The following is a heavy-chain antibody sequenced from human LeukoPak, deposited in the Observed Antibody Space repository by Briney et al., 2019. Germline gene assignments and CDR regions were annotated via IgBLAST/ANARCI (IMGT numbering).Heavy chain of an antibody. V-gene: IGHV5-51*01. CDR1: GYIFATHW. Sequence: GESLKISCSGSGYIFATHWIAWVRQMPGRGLEWMGIVYPGDSDTTYSPSFQGQVTFSADKSISTVYLQWSSLRASDTAMYFCARTSSSGNSYTPLDLWGQGTLVNVSS. CDR3: ARTSSSGNSYTPLDL. D-gene: IGHD3-10*01. CDR2: VYPGDSDT. J-gene: IGHJ5*02.